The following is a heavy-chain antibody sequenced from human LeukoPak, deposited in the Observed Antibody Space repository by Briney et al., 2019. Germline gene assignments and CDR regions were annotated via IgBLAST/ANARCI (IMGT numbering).Heavy chain of an antibody. Sequence: ASVKVSCKASGYTFTGYYMHWVRQAPGQGLEWMGWINPNSGGTNYAQKFQGRVTMTRDTSISTAYMELSRLRSDDMAVYYCARDPSEYSSGWSPRDYWGQGTLVTVSS. CDR2: INPNSGGT. J-gene: IGHJ4*02. D-gene: IGHD6-19*01. V-gene: IGHV1-2*02. CDR3: ARDPSEYSSGWSPRDY. CDR1: GYTFTGYY.